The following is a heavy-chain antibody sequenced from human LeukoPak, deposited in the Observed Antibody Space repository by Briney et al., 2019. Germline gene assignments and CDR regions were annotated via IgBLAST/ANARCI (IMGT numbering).Heavy chain of an antibody. J-gene: IGHJ4*02. CDR2: INPNSGGT. CDR3: ARAKLRFLDSDY. D-gene: IGHD3-3*01. CDR1: GYTFTGYY. V-gene: IGHV1-2*02. Sequence: EASVKVSCTASGYTFTGYYMHWVRQAPGQGLEWMGWINPNSGGTNYAQKFQGGVTMTRDTSISTAYMELSRLRSDDTAVYYCARAKLRFLDSDYWGQGTLVTVSS.